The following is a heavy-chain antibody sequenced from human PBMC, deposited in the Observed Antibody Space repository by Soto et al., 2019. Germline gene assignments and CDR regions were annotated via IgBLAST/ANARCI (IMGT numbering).Heavy chain of an antibody. Sequence: SETLSLTCVVSGGPISSGGYSWTWIRQPPGRGLEWIGYISQSGSADYNPSLKSRVTVSVDTSKNQFSLRLSSVTAADTAVHYCARDRNVLGVIDFWGQGILVIVSS. CDR2: ISQSGSA. J-gene: IGHJ4*02. V-gene: IGHV4-30-2*01. CDR1: GGPISSGGYS. CDR3: ARDRNVLGVIDF. D-gene: IGHD1-1*01.